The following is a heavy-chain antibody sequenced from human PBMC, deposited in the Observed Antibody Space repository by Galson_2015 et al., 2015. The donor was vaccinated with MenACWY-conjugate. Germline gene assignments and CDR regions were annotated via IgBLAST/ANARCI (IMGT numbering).Heavy chain of an antibody. V-gene: IGHV3-73*01. CDR1: GFSFSDSA. J-gene: IGHJ4*02. Sequence: SLRLSCAASGFSFSDSAMHWVRQASGKGLEWVGRIRSKRNNYATTYAASVQGRFTISRDESERMAYLHMNSLKTEDMAIYYCTRQSPLNFDYWGQGVLVTVSS. CDR2: IRSKRNNYAT. CDR3: TRQSPLNFDY.